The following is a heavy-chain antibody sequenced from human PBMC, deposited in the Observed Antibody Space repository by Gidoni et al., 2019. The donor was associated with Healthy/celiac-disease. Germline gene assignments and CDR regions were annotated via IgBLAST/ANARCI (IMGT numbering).Heavy chain of an antibody. D-gene: IGHD3-3*01. CDR1: GFTFSSYA. J-gene: IGHJ4*02. Sequence: EVQLLESGGGLVQPGGSLRLSCAASGFTFSSYAMSWVRQAPGKGLEWCSAISGSGGSTYYADSVKGRFTISRDNSKNTLYLQMNSLRAEDTAVYYCAKDEYYDFWSGYSSFDYWGQGTLVTVSS. CDR2: ISGSGGST. CDR3: AKDEYYDFWSGYSSFDY. V-gene: IGHV3-23*01.